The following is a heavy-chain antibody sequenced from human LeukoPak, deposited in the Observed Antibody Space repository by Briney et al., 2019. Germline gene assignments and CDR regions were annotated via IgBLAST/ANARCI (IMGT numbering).Heavy chain of an antibody. J-gene: IGHJ6*03. CDR1: GGTFSSYA. Sequence: SVKVSCKASGGTFSSYAISWVRQAPGQGLEWMGGIIPIFGTANYAQKFQGRVTITADESTSTAYMELSSLRSEDTAVYYCARRDYDFWSGYYTGMGYYMDVWGKGTRSPSP. V-gene: IGHV1-69*13. CDR3: ARRDYDFWSGYYTGMGYYMDV. CDR2: IIPIFGTA. D-gene: IGHD3-3*01.